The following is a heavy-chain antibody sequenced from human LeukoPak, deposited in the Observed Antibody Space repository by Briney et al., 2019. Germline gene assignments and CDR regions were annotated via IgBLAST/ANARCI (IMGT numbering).Heavy chain of an antibody. CDR1: GYSFTSYW. CDR2: IYPGDSDT. D-gene: IGHD3-16*02. Sequence: GESLKISCKGSGYSFTSYWIGWVRQMPGKGLEWMGIIYPGDSDTRYSPSFQGQVTISADKSISTAYLQWSSLKASDTAMYYCARRALDYDYVWGSYRFDYWGQGTLVTVSS. V-gene: IGHV5-51*01. CDR3: ARRALDYDYVWGSYRFDY. J-gene: IGHJ4*02.